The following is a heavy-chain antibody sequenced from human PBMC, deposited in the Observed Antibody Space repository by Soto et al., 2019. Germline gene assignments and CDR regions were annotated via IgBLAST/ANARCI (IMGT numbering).Heavy chain of an antibody. CDR1: GITFSTHA. Sequence: EVQLLESGGGLVQPGGSLRISCAASGITFSTHAMSWVRQPPGKGLEWVSAISSSGAGTYYADSVKGRFTISRDNSKNTLTMQLDVQKAEVSYVSYCTTLGVGIVLAAMGYLAPGGQATLVAFSP. J-gene: IGHJ5*02. V-gene: IGHV3-23*01. CDR3: TTLGVGIVLAAMGYLAP. D-gene: IGHD2-2*01. CDR2: ISSSGAGT.